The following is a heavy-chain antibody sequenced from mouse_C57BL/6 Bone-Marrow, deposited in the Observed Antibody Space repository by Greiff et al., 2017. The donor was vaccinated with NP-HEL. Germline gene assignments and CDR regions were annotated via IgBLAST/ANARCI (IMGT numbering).Heavy chain of an antibody. CDR3: ARRYYFRDFDY. CDR2: INPGSGGT. J-gene: IGHJ2*01. Sequence: VMLVESGAELVRPGTSVKVSCKASGYAFTNYLIEWVKQRPGQGLEWIGVINPGSGGTNYNEKFKGKATLTADKSSSTAYMQLSSLTSEDSAVYFCARRYYFRDFDYWGQGTTLTVSS. CDR1: GYAFTNYL. D-gene: IGHD1-1*01. V-gene: IGHV1-54*01.